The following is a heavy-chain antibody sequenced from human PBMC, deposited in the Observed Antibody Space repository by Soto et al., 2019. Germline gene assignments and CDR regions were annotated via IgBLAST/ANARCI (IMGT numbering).Heavy chain of an antibody. J-gene: IGHJ3*01. CDR1: AGSFNGYY. CDR2: INHTGST. V-gene: IGHV4-34*01. CDR3: ARGDTVTGMNVFDF. Sequence: LQQWGAGLLKPSETLSLTCGVYAGSFNGYYWTWIRQPPGKGLEWIGEINHTGSTNQNPSLKSRVTISVDTSKKQFSLKLSSVTAADTAVYYCARGDTVTGMNVFDFWGQGTMVTVSS. D-gene: IGHD2-21*02.